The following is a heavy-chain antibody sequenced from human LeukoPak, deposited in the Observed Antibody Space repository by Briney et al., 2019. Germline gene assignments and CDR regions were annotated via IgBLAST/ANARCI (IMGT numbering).Heavy chain of an antibody. CDR2: IYYSGST. CDR3: ARGNGDYDILTGYYEGGYNWFDP. J-gene: IGHJ5*02. Sequence: PSETLSLTCTVSGGSISSGGYYWSWIRQYPGKGLEWIGYIYYSGSTYYNPSLKSRVTISVDTSKNQFSLKLSSVTAADTAVYYCARGNGDYDILTGYYEGGYNWFDPWGQGTLVTVSS. D-gene: IGHD3-9*01. V-gene: IGHV4-31*03. CDR1: GGSISSGGYY.